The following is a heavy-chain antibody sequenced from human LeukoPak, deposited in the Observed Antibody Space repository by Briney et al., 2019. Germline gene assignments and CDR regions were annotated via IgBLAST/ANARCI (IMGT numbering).Heavy chain of an antibody. J-gene: IGHJ4*02. CDR2: IWYDGSNK. CDR1: GFPFSSYG. CDR3: ARSHQQRLPHEGDFDY. Sequence: GGSLRLSCAASGFPFSSYGMHWVRQAPGKGLEWVAVIWYDGSNKYYADSVKGRFTISRDNSKNTLYLQMNSLRAEDTAVYYCARSHQQRLPHEGDFDYWGQGTLVTVSS. D-gene: IGHD6-25*01. V-gene: IGHV3-33*01.